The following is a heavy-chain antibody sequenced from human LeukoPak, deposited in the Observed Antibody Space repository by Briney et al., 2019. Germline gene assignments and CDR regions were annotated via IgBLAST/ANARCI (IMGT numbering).Heavy chain of an antibody. CDR1: GFTFSSYS. CDR2: ISSSSSTI. Sequence: GGSLRLSCAASGFTFSSYSVNWVRQAPGTGLEWVSYISSSSSTIYYADSVKGRFTISRDNAKNSLYLQMNSLRAEDTAVYYCARGLAYCSSTSCRTFDYWGQGTLVTVSS. D-gene: IGHD2-2*01. J-gene: IGHJ4*02. V-gene: IGHV3-48*01. CDR3: ARGLAYCSSTSCRTFDY.